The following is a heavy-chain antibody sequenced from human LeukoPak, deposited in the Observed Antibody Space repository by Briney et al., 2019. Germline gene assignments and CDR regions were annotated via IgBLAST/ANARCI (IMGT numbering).Heavy chain of an antibody. CDR2: IYHSGST. CDR3: ARQMSTHYYYYYMDV. D-gene: IGHD5-24*01. J-gene: IGHJ6*03. Sequence: SETLSLTXAVYGGSFSGYYWSWIRQPPGKGLEWIGSIYHSGSTYYNPSLKSRVTISVDTSKNQFSLKLSSVTAADTAVYYCARQMSTHYYYYYMDVWGKGTTVTVSS. CDR1: GGSFSGYY. V-gene: IGHV4-34*01.